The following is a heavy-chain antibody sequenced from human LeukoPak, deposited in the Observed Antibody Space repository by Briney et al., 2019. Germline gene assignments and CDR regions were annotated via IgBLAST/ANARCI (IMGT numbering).Heavy chain of an antibody. Sequence: GGSLRLSCAASGFTFSSYWMHWVRHAPGKGLVWVSRINSDGSSTSYADSVKGRFTISRDNAKNTLYLQMNSLRAEDTAVYYCARESVTMVRGEPDYWGQGTLVTVSS. J-gene: IGHJ4*02. CDR2: INSDGSST. V-gene: IGHV3-74*01. CDR1: GFTFSSYW. CDR3: ARESVTMVRGEPDY. D-gene: IGHD3-10*01.